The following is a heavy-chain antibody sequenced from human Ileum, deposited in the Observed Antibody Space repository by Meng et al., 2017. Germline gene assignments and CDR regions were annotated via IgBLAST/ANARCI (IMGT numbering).Heavy chain of an antibody. CDR1: GFTFSSYA. V-gene: IGHV3-30*04. CDR3: AQKGDFDN. J-gene: IGHJ4*02. CDR2: ISYDGSHK. Sequence: QVQLVESGGGVVQPGRSLRLSCAASGFTFSSYAMHWVRQAPGKGLEWVAVISYDGSHKFYGDSVKGRFTISRDNSKNMLYLQMNSLRPEDTAVYYCAQKGDFDNWGQGTLVTVSS.